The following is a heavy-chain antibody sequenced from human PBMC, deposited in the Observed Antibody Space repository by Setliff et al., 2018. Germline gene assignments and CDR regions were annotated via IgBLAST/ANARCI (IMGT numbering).Heavy chain of an antibody. V-gene: IGHV4-38-2*02. J-gene: IGHJ5*02. CDR2: IIHSGST. CDR3: AREKGLRGGGWFDP. Sequence: SETLSLTCTVSGYSISSGHYWGWIRQPPGKGLEWIGEIIHSGSTYYNPSLKSRVTILADTSQNQFSLKLTSVTAADTAVSYCAREKGLRGGGWFDPWGLGTLVTVSS. D-gene: IGHD3-10*01. CDR1: GYSISSGHY.